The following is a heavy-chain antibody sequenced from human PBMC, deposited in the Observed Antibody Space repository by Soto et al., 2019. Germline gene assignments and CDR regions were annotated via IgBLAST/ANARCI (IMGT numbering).Heavy chain of an antibody. V-gene: IGHV5-10-1*01. CDR3: ARHFRYYYGSGSTLAFDY. CDR2: IDPSDSYT. Sequence: PGESLKISCKGSGYSFTSYWISWVRQMPGKGLEWMGRIDPSDSYTNYSPSFQGHVTISADKSISTAYLQWSSLKASDTAMYYCARHFRYYYGSGSTLAFDYWGQGTLVTVSS. J-gene: IGHJ4*02. D-gene: IGHD3-10*01. CDR1: GYSFTSYW.